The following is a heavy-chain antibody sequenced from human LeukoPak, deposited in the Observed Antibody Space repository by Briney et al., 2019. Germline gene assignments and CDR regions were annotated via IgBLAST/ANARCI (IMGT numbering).Heavy chain of an antibody. J-gene: IGHJ4*02. CDR1: GFTFSSYS. V-gene: IGHV3-21*01. Sequence: VGSLRLSCAASGFTFSSYSMNWVRQAPGKGLEWVSYIRSSSSYIYYADSVKGRVTISRDNAKKSLYLQMNSLRAEDTAVYYCARDGSGSYFFDYWGQETLVTVSS. D-gene: IGHD3-10*01. CDR3: ARDGSGSYFFDY. CDR2: IRSSSSYI.